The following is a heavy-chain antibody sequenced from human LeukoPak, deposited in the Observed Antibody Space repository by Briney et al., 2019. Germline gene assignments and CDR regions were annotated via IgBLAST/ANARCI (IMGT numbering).Heavy chain of an antibody. Sequence: GGSLRLSCAASEFSVGSNYMTWVRQAPGKGLEWVSLIYSGGSTYYADSVKGRFTISRDNSKNTLYLQMNSLRADDTAVYFCAKDLKVGSIYPGTFDIWGQGTLVTVSS. J-gene: IGHJ3*02. D-gene: IGHD1-26*01. CDR3: AKDLKVGSIYPGTFDI. V-gene: IGHV3-66*01. CDR1: EFSVGSNY. CDR2: IYSGGST.